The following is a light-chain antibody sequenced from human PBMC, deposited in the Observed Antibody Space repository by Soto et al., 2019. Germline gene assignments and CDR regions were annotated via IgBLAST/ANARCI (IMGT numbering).Light chain of an antibody. Sequence: DIQMTQSPSSLSTSVGDRVTITCRASLNIDRYLHWYQERPGEAPKLLIYGASGLHSGVPSRFTGSGSGTIFTLTISSLQPEDSATYYCQQSYSTPPTFGGGTKVEI. CDR2: GAS. V-gene: IGKV1-39*01. J-gene: IGKJ4*01. CDR3: QQSYSTPPT. CDR1: LNIDRY.